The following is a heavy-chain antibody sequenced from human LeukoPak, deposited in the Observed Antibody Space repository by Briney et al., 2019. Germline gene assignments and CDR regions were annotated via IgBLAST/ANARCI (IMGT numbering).Heavy chain of an antibody. J-gene: IGHJ6*04. V-gene: IGHV1-69*06. CDR2: IIPIFGTA. Sequence: ASVKVSCTASGGTFSSYAISWVRQAPGQGLEWMGGIIPIFGTANYAQKFQGRVTITADKSTSTAYMELSSLRSEDTAVYYCARGYYDILSAYYNYYCMDVWGKGTTVTVSS. D-gene: IGHD3-9*01. CDR3: ARGYYDILSAYYNYYCMDV. CDR1: GGTFSSYA.